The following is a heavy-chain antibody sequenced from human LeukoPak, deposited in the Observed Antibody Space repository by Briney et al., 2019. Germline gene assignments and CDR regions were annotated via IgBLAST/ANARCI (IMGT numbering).Heavy chain of an antibody. CDR2: IRSKANSYAT. CDR1: GFTFSGSA. D-gene: IGHD6-13*01. J-gene: IGHJ6*02. CDR3: TRRQQREDGMDV. V-gene: IGHV3-73*01. Sequence: SGGSLRLSCAASGFTFSGSAMHWVRQASGKGLEWVAGIRSKANSYATAYAASVKGRFTISRDDSKNTAYLQMNSLKTEDTAVYYCTRRQQREDGMDVWGQGTTVTVSS.